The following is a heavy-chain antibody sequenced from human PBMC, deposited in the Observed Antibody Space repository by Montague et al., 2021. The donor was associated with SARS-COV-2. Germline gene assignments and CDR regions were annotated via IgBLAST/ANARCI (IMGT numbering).Heavy chain of an antibody. J-gene: IGHJ6*02. CDR3: ARGRRRYNWRDETSYYYGMDV. V-gene: IGHV4-34*01. D-gene: IGHD1-20*01. CDR2: INHSGST. CDR1: GGSLSGYY. Sequence: SETLSLTCAVYGGSLSGYYWSWIRQPPGKGLEWIGEINHSGSTNYNPSLKSRVTISLDTSKNQFSLKLSSVTAADTAVYYCARGRRRYNWRDETSYYYGMDVWGQGTPVTVSS.